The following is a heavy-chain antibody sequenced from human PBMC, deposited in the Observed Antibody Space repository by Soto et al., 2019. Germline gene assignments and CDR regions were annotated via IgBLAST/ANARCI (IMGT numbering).Heavy chain of an antibody. J-gene: IGHJ4*02. CDR2: IYHSGST. CDR1: GGSISSSNW. CDR3: ARLYSSGWYFFDY. V-gene: IGHV4-4*02. D-gene: IGHD6-19*01. Sequence: PSETLSLTCAVSGGSISSSNWWSWVRQPPGKGLEWIGEIYHSGSTNYNPYLKSRVTISVDTSKNQFSLKLSSVTAADTAVYYCARLYSSGWYFFDYWGQGTLVTAPQ.